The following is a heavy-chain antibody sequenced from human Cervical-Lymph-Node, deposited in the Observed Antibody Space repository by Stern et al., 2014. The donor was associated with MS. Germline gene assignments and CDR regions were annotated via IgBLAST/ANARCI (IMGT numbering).Heavy chain of an antibody. V-gene: IGHV1-69*01. CDR1: GGTFSSYA. J-gene: IGHJ4*02. CDR2: IIPIFGTA. CDR3: ASSAGYCSSTSCYTHDY. Sequence: QVQLVQSGAEVKKPGSSVKVSCKASGGTFSSYAISWVRQAPGQGLEWMGGIIPIFGTANYAQKFQGRVTITADESTSTAYMELSSLRSEDTAVYYCASSAGYCSSTSCYTHDYWGQGTLVTVSS. D-gene: IGHD2-2*02.